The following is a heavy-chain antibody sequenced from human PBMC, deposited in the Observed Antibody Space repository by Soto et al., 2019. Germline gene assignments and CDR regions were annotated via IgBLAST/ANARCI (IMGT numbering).Heavy chain of an antibody. CDR2: INPNSGGT. CDR3: ASGGSSSSRDYDAFDI. CDR1: GYTFTGYY. D-gene: IGHD6-6*01. J-gene: IGHJ3*02. Sequence: QVQLVQSGAEVKKPGASVKVSCKASGYTFTGYYMHWVRQAPGQGLEGMGWINPNSGGTNYAQKFQGWVTMTRDTSISTAYMELSRLRSDDTAVYYCASGGSSSSRDYDAFDIWGQGTMVTVSS. V-gene: IGHV1-2*04.